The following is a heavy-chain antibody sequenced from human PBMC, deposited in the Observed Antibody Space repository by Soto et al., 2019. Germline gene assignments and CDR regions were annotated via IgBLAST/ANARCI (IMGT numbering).Heavy chain of an antibody. Sequence: EVQLVESGGGLVKPGGSLRLSCAASGFTFSSYSMNWVRQAPGKGLEWVSSISSSSSYIYYADSVKGRFTISRDNAKNSLYLQMNCLRAEDTAVYYCARSTSSYSSSWYYWGQGTLVTVSS. D-gene: IGHD6-13*01. V-gene: IGHV3-21*01. J-gene: IGHJ4*02. CDR3: ARSTSSYSSSWYY. CDR1: GFTFSSYS. CDR2: ISSSSSYI.